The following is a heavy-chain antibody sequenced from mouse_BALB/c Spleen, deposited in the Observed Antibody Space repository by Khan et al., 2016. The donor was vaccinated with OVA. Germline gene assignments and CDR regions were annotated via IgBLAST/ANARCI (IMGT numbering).Heavy chain of an antibody. D-gene: IGHD2-14*01. CDR1: GYTFTSYT. CDR2: INPSNGYT. V-gene: IGHV1-4*01. Sequence: QMQLEESGAELARPGASVKMSCKASGYTFTSYTIHWIKERPGQGMEWIGYINPSNGYTNYNQKFKDKATLTTDKSSTTAYLQLSSLTSDDTAVYNCVRAGDYHRSDGWFAYWGQGTLVTVSA. J-gene: IGHJ3*01. CDR3: VRAGDYHRSDGWFAY.